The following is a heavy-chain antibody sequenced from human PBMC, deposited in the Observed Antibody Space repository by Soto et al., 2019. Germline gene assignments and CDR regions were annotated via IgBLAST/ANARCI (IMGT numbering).Heavy chain of an antibody. V-gene: IGHV5-51*01. D-gene: IGHD3-10*01. J-gene: IGHJ5*02. CDR2: IYAGDSDT. CDR1: GYSFTSYW. CDR3: ARRITMVRGVPGWFDP. Sequence: GESLKISCKGSGYSFTSYWIGWVRQMPGKGLEWMGIIYAGDSDTRYSPSFQGQVTISADKSISTAYLQWSSLKASDTAMYYCARRITMVRGVPGWFDPWGQGTLVTVSS.